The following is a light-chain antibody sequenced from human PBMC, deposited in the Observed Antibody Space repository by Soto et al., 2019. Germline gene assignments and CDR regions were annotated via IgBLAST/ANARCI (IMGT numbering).Light chain of an antibody. CDR3: QQYNTYAP. J-gene: IGKJ5*01. V-gene: IGKV1-5*01. CDR1: QNIRNL. Sequence: DITLTQSPSTLSAAVGDSVTITCRASQNIRNLLAWYQQKPGKAPKPLIYDASTLKTGVPSRFSGSGSGSEFNFTITGLQPDDFATYFCQQYNTYAPFGQGTRLAIK. CDR2: DAS.